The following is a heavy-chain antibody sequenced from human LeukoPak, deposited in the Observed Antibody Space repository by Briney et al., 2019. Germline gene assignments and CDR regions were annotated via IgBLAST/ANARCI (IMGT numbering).Heavy chain of an antibody. CDR1: GFTFGKYW. D-gene: IGHD3-10*01. V-gene: IGHV3-7*01. CDR3: TRDRRYGGMDV. Sequence: GGSLRLSCVASGFTFGKYWMSWVRQAPGKGLEWVANIKLDGSEKNYVDSVKGRFTVSRDNAKNMLYLQMNSLRAEDTAVYYCTRDRRYGGMDVWGQGTTVTVSS. J-gene: IGHJ6*02. CDR2: IKLDGSEK.